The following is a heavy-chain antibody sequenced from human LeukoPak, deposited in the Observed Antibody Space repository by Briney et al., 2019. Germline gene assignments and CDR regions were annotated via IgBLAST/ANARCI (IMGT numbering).Heavy chain of an antibody. V-gene: IGHV3-7*01. CDR3: ARDVHGGAFDY. J-gene: IGHJ4*02. Sequence: GGSLRLSCAASGFTFSDYGMNWVRQAPGKGLEWVANINQDGSAKYYVDSVKGRFTFSRDNAMNSLFLQMNSLRAEDTALYYCARDVHGGAFDYWGQGTLVTVSS. D-gene: IGHD4-23*01. CDR2: INQDGSAK. CDR1: GFTFSDYG.